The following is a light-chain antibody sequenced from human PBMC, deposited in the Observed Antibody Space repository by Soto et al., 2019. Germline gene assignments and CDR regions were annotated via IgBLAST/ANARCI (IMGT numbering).Light chain of an antibody. Sequence: DVQMTQYPSSLSASVGDRVTVTCRASQSISSYLNWYQQKPGKAPNLLIYSASSLQSGVPSRFSGSGSGTEFTLTITSLQPEDFATYYCQQSYSTQFTFGPGTKVDIK. CDR2: SAS. V-gene: IGKV1-39*01. CDR3: QQSYSTQFT. J-gene: IGKJ3*01. CDR1: QSISSY.